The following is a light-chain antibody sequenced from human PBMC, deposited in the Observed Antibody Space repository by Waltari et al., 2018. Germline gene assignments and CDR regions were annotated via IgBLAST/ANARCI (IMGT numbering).Light chain of an antibody. J-gene: IGKJ1*01. CDR2: DVS. CDR3: QHYVTLPVT. CDR1: QSVSR. V-gene: IGKV3-20*01. Sequence: EIVLTQSPGPLSLSPGERATLSCRASQSVSRLVWYQQKPGQAPRLRIYDVSTRATGIPDRFSGSGSGTDFSLTIRRLESEDFAVYYCQHYVTLPVTFGQGTKVEIK.